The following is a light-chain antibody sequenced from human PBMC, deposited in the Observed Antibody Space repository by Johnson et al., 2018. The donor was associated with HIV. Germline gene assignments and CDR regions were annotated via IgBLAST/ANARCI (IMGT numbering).Light chain of an antibody. Sequence: HSVLTQPPSVSAAPGQKVTVSCSGSSSNIGNNYVSWYQQFPGTAPKLLIYDNNKRPSGIPDRFSGSKSGTSATLAITGLQTGDEADYYCGTWDSSLSAGGYVFGTGTKVTVL. CDR2: DNN. J-gene: IGLJ1*01. V-gene: IGLV1-51*01. CDR1: SSNIGNNY. CDR3: GTWDSSLSAGGYV.